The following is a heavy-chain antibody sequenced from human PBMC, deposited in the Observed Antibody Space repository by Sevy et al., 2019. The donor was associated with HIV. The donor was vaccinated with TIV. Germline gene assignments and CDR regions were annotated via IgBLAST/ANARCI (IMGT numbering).Heavy chain of an antibody. J-gene: IGHJ4*02. D-gene: IGHD6-13*01. CDR2: LKSDVYGGTV. CDR3: TRWKAAQSVFDY. CDR1: GFTFGDYC. V-gene: IGHV3-49*04. Sequence: GGSLRLSCTASGFTFGDYCMSWVRQAPGKGLEWVAFLKSDVYGGTVDHAASVRGRFVILRDDSKTIAYLQMNDLKTEVTGVYYCTRWKAAQSVFDYWGQGALVTVSS.